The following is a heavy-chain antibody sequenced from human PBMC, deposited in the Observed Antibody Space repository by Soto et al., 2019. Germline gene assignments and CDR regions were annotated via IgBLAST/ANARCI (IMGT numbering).Heavy chain of an antibody. CDR1: GGTFSSYA. J-gene: IGHJ4*02. D-gene: IGHD3-22*01. CDR3: ASLYYDSSGYYPDGY. CDR2: IIPIFGTA. Sequence: GASVKVSCKASGGTFSSYAISWVRQAPGQGLEWMGGIIPIFGTANYAQKFQGRVTITADKSTSTAYMELSSLRSEDTAVYYCASLYYDSSGYYPDGYWGQGTLVTVSS. V-gene: IGHV1-69*06.